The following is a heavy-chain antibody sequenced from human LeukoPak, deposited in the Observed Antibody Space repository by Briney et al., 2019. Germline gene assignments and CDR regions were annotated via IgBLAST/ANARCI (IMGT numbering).Heavy chain of an antibody. CDR2: ISYDGSNK. D-gene: IGHD3-22*01. Sequence: PGGALRLSCAASGFTFSSYSMHWVRQAPGKGLEWVAVISYDGSNKYYADSVKGRFTISRDHSKNTLYLQMNSLRAEDTAVYYCARGYDSSGYYHDYWGQGTLVTVSS. CDR3: ARGYDSSGYYHDY. V-gene: IGHV3-30-3*01. J-gene: IGHJ4*02. CDR1: GFTFSSYS.